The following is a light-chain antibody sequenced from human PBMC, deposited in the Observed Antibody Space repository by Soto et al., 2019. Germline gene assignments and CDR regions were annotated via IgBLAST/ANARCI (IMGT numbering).Light chain of an antibody. J-gene: IGLJ2*01. CDR2: EVS. Sequence: QSALTQPTSVSGSTGESITISCTGTTSDVGGYNYVSWYQQHPGKAPKVMICEVSNRPSGVSNRFSGSKSGNTASLTISGLQAEDEADYYCSSYTSSGTLVVFGGGTKLTVL. CDR1: TSDVGGYNY. V-gene: IGLV2-14*01. CDR3: SSYTSSGTLVV.